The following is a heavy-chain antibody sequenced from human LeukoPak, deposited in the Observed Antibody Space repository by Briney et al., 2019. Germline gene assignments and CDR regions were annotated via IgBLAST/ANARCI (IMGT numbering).Heavy chain of an antibody. D-gene: IGHD6-6*01. CDR1: GFTFSSYA. Sequence: GGSLRLSCAASGFTFSSYAMSWVRQAPGKGLEWVSAISGSGGSTYYADSVKGRFTISRDNSKNTLYLQMNSLRAEDTALYYCARGREYSSSSRIDYFDYWGQGTLVTVSS. J-gene: IGHJ4*02. V-gene: IGHV3-23*01. CDR2: ISGSGGST. CDR3: ARGREYSSSSRIDYFDY.